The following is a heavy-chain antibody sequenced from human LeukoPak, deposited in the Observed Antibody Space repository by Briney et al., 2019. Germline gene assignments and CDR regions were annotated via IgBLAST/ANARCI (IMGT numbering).Heavy chain of an antibody. CDR1: GYSFTSYW. Sequence: GESLRISCKGSGYSFTSYWISWVLQMPGKGLEWMGSIDPTDSYTNYSPSFQGHVTISADKSISTAYLQWSSLKASDTAMYYCARQAPGSGWYDYWGQGTLVTVSS. J-gene: IGHJ4*02. CDR3: ARQAPGSGWYDY. CDR2: IDPTDSYT. V-gene: IGHV5-10-1*01. D-gene: IGHD6-19*01.